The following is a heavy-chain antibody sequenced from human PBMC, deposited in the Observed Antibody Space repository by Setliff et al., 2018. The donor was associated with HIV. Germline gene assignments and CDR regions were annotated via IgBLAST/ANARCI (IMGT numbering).Heavy chain of an antibody. CDR1: GFSFSSYW. D-gene: IGHD5-12*01. V-gene: IGHV3-7*03. CDR3: VRDGYNNWDLDH. J-gene: IGHJ4*02. CDR2: INQNGGSR. Sequence: GESLKISCAGSGFSFSSYWMTWVRQAPGKGLEWVANINQNGGSRNYVDSGKGRFTIFRDNTKNSLYLQMNSLRAEDTAMYYCVRDGYNNWDLDHWGQGTLVTVSS.